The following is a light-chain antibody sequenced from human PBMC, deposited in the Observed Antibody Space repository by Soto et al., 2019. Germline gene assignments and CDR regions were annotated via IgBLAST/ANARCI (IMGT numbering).Light chain of an antibody. Sequence: QYALTQPASVSGSPGQSITISCTGTSSDVGGYNYVSWYQQHPGKAPKLMIYDVSNRPSGVSNRFSGSKSGNTASLTISGLQAEDEADYYCSSYTSSSPYVFGTGTKLTVL. J-gene: IGLJ1*01. CDR2: DVS. CDR1: SSDVGGYNY. V-gene: IGLV2-14*01. CDR3: SSYTSSSPYV.